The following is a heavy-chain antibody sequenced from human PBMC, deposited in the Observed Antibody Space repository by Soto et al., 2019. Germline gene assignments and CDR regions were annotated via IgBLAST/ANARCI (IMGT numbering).Heavy chain of an antibody. CDR1: GFTFSSYS. Sequence: PGGSLRLSCAASGFTFSSYSMNWVRQAPGKGLEWVSYISSSSSTIYYADSVKGRFTISRDNAKNSLYLQMNSLRDEDTAVYYCARMTDGSGSYYPIYYYYGMDVRGQGTTVTVSS. CDR2: ISSSSSTI. V-gene: IGHV3-48*02. D-gene: IGHD3-10*01. CDR3: ARMTDGSGSYYPIYYYYGMDV. J-gene: IGHJ6*01.